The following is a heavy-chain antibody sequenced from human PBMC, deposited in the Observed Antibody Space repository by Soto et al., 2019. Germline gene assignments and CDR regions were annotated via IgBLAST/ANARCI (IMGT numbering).Heavy chain of an antibody. J-gene: IGHJ4*02. CDR2: IWYDGSNK. Sequence: GGSLRLSCAASGCTFSSYGMHWVRQAPGKGLEWVAVIWYDGSNKYYADSVKGRFTISRDNAKNTLHLLMNSLRLDDTAVYYCAKEITPRSSNGWPFDSWGQGTLVTVSS. CDR1: GCTFSSYG. CDR3: AKEITPRSSNGWPFDS. V-gene: IGHV3-33*03. D-gene: IGHD6-19*01.